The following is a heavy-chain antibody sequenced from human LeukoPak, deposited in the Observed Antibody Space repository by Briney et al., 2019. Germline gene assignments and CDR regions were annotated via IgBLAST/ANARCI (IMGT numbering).Heavy chain of an antibody. J-gene: IGHJ6*02. D-gene: IGHD2-15*01. Sequence: GGSLRLSCAASGFTLSNNGMHWVRQAPGRGLEWLAVISNDGINIYYGDSVKGRFTISRDNPKNTLYLEMNSLKPEDTAVYYCARGRLQGYYYRMDVWGQGTTVTVSS. V-gene: IGHV3-30*03. CDR2: ISNDGINI. CDR1: GFTLSNNG. CDR3: ARGRLQGYYYRMDV.